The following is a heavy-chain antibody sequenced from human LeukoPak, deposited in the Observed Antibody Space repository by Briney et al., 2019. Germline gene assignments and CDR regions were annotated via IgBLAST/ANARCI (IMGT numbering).Heavy chain of an antibody. CDR3: ARGYSSGWFNY. V-gene: IGHV4-4*02. Sequence: SETLSLTCAVSGGSISSSNWWSWVRQPLGKGLEWIGEIYHSGSTNYNPSLKSRVTISVDTSKNQFSLKLSSVTAADTAVYYCARGYSSGWFNYWGQGTLVTVSS. CDR1: GGSISSSNW. J-gene: IGHJ4*02. CDR2: IYHSGST. D-gene: IGHD6-19*01.